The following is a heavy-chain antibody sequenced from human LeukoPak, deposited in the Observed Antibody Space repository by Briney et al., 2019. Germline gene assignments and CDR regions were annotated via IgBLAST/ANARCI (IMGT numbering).Heavy chain of an antibody. Sequence: PGGSLRLSCAASGFALSDHWMIWVRQAPGKGLEWVANINHDESKKYYVDSVEGRFTISRDNAKNSLYLQMNSLRAEDTAVYYCAISTYSSSPSWGQGTLVTVSP. CDR1: GFALSDHW. J-gene: IGHJ5*02. D-gene: IGHD6-6*01. CDR2: INHDESKK. V-gene: IGHV3-7*01. CDR3: AISTYSSSPS.